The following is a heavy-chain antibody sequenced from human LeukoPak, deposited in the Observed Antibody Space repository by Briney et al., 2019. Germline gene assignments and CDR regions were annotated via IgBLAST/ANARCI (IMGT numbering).Heavy chain of an antibody. CDR2: IRGSGGST. CDR3: AKRGVVIRVILVGFHKEAYYFDS. V-gene: IGHV3-23*01. Sequence: GGSLRLSCAVSGITLSNYGMSWVRQAPGKGLEWVAGIRGSGGSTNYADSVKGRFTISRDNSKNTLYLHMSSLRAEDTAVYFCAKRGVVIRVILVGFHKEAYYFDSWGQGALVTVSS. J-gene: IGHJ4*02. D-gene: IGHD3-22*01. CDR1: GITLSNYG.